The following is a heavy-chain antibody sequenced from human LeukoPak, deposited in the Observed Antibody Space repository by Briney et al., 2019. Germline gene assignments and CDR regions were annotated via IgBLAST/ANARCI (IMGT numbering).Heavy chain of an antibody. J-gene: IGHJ4*02. CDR1: GFTFSSYG. V-gene: IGHV3-33*01. CDR3: ARDERITIFGVAPWNDY. D-gene: IGHD3-3*01. Sequence: PGRSLRLSCAASGFTFSSYGMHWVHQAPGKGLEWAAVIWYDGSNKYYADSVKGRFTISRDNSKNTLYLQMNSLRAEDTAVYYCARDERITIFGVAPWNDYWGQGTLVTVSS. CDR2: IWYDGSNK.